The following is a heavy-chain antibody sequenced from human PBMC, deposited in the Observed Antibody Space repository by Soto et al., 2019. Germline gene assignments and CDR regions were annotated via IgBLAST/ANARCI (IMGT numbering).Heavy chain of an antibody. J-gene: IGHJ5*02. CDR3: ARGIRAQTTVTTGEFDP. CDR2: IIPIFGTA. D-gene: IGHD4-4*01. Sequence: SVKVSCKASGGTFSSYAISWVRQAPGQGLEWMGGIIPIFGTANYAQKFQGRVTITADKSTSTAYMELSSLRSEDTAVYYCARGIRAQTTVTTGEFDPWGQGTLVTVSS. V-gene: IGHV1-69*06. CDR1: GGTFSSYA.